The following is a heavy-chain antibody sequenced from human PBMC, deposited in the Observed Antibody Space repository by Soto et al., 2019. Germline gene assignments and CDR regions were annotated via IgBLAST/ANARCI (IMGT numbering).Heavy chain of an antibody. CDR3: ARGRGPYCRSSSCPPSYNRLAP. V-gene: IGHV4-34*01. CDR2: IDHSGST. CDR1: GGSFSGYY. J-gene: IGHJ5*02. D-gene: IGHD2-2*01. Sequence: PSETLSLPCAAYGGSFSGYYWSWIRQPPGKGLQRIGEIDHSGSTNYNPSLKSRVTISVDTSKNPFSLKLSSVTAADTAVYYGARGRGPYCRSSSCPPSYNRLAPWGQGTRITVSS.